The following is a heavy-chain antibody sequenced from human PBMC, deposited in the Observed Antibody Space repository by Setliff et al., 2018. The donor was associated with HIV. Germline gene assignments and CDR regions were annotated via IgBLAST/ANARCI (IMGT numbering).Heavy chain of an antibody. CDR3: AKHDFGEGSCFDP. Sequence: PSETLSLTCTVSGQFISDGYYWDWIRQPPGKGLEWIGSVYHSGKTYYNPSLKSRVTMSADTSKNQISLMLRSMTAADTAVYYCAKHDFGEGSCFDPWGQGSLVTVSS. J-gene: IGHJ5*02. CDR1: GQFISDGYY. D-gene: IGHD3-16*01. V-gene: IGHV4-38-2*02. CDR2: VYHSGKT.